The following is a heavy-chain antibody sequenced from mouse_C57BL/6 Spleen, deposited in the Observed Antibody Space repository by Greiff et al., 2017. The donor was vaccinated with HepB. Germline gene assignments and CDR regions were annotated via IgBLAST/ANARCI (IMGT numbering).Heavy chain of an antibody. CDR3: TTGLAMDY. J-gene: IGHJ4*01. Sequence: EVQLQQSGAELVRPGASVKLSCTASGFNIKDDYMHWVKQRPEQGLEWIGWIDPENGDTEYASKFQGKATITADTSSNTAYLQLSSLTSEDTAVYYCTTGLAMDYWGQGTSVTVSS. V-gene: IGHV14-4*01. CDR1: GFNIKDDY. CDR2: IDPENGDT.